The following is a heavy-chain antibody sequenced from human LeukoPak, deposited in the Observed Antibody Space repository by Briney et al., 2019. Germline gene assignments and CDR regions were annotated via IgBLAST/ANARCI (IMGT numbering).Heavy chain of an antibody. D-gene: IGHD4-17*01. Sequence: SETLSLTCTVSGYSISSGYYWGWIRQPPGKGLGWIGSIYHSGRTYYNPSLKSRVTISVDTSKNQFSLKLSSVTAADTAVYYCARDIGMTTVSPFDYWGQGTLVTVSS. J-gene: IGHJ4*02. CDR1: GYSISSGYY. CDR2: IYHSGRT. V-gene: IGHV4-38-2*02. CDR3: ARDIGMTTVSPFDY.